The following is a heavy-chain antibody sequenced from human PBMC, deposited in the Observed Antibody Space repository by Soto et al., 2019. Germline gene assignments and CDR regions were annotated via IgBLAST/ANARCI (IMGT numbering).Heavy chain of an antibody. Sequence: EGHLLESGGGLVQPGGSLRLSCAASGFTLRNYDMSWVRQAPGKGLEWVSGTSGSGETTYFGGSVRGPFTISRDNSKNTLYLQMNSLSAEDTAVYYCAKVLSTGGSTVFDPWGQGTRVTVSS. D-gene: IGHD2-8*02. CDR3: AKVLSTGGSTVFDP. CDR2: TSGSGETT. V-gene: IGHV3-23*01. J-gene: IGHJ5*02. CDR1: GFTLRNYD.